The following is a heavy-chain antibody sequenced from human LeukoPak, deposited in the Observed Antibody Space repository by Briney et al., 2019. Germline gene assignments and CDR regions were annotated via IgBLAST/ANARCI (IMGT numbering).Heavy chain of an antibody. V-gene: IGHV3-15*01. CDR2: IKTKTDGGTT. D-gene: IGHD3-16*01. Sequence: GGSLRLSCAASGFTFNNAWMSWVRQAPGKGLEWVGRIKTKTDGGTTDYAAPVKGRFTISRDDSKNTLYLQMNNLKTEDTAVYYCSRDRGEDLFEFDPWGQGTLVTVSS. J-gene: IGHJ5*02. CDR1: GFTFNNAW. CDR3: SRDRGEDLFEFDP.